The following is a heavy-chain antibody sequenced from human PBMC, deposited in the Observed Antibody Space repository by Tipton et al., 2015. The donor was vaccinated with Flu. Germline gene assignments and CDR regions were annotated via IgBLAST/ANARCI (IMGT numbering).Heavy chain of an antibody. J-gene: IGHJ4*02. D-gene: IGHD1-14*01. V-gene: IGHV3-15*01. Sequence: QLVQSGGGLVKPGGSLRLSCAASGFTFSNAWMSWVRQTPGKGLEWIGRIKSQTDGGTIEYAAPVKGRFTISRDDSENTLYLETNSLKTEDTAVYYCSTYKPYVDNWGQGTLVTVSS. CDR3: STYKPYVDN. CDR1: GFTFSNAW. CDR2: IKSQTDGGTI.